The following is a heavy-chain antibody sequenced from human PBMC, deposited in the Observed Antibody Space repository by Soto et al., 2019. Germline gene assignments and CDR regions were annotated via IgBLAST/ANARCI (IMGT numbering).Heavy chain of an antibody. J-gene: IGHJ5*02. Sequence: PSETLSLTCTVSGGSISSYYWSWIRQPPGKGLEWIGYIYYSGSTNYNPSLKSRVAISVDTSKNQFSLKLSSVTAADTAVYYCARVVGSYLRRFDPWGQGTLVTVSS. CDR2: IYYSGST. CDR1: GGSISSYY. CDR3: ARVVGSYLRRFDP. D-gene: IGHD1-26*01. V-gene: IGHV4-59*01.